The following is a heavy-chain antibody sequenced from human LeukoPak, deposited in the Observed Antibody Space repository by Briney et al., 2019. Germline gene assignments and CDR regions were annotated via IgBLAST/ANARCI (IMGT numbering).Heavy chain of an antibody. V-gene: IGHV7-4-1*02. CDR3: ARAFQSLGGLSLPDY. Sequence: ASVKVSCKASGYTFNRFAINWVRQAPGQGLEWMGWINSNTGNPTYAQGFTGRFVFSLDTSVSTAYLQISSLKPEDTAVYYCARAFQSLGGLSLPDYWGQGTLVTVSS. J-gene: IGHJ4*02. CDR1: GYTFNRFA. D-gene: IGHD3-16*02. CDR2: INSNTGNP.